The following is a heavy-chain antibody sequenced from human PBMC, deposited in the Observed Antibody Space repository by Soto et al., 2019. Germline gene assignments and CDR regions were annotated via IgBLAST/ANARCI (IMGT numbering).Heavy chain of an antibody. J-gene: IGHJ6*02. D-gene: IGHD6-19*01. CDR2: INAGNGNT. Sequence: ASVKVSCKASGYTFTSYAMHWVRQAPGQRLEWMGWINAGNGNTKYSQKFQGRVTITRDTSASTAYMELSSLGSEDTAVYYCARDRGYSSGSLTYYYYYGMDVWGQGTTVTVSS. V-gene: IGHV1-3*01. CDR3: ARDRGYSSGSLTYYYYYGMDV. CDR1: GYTFTSYA.